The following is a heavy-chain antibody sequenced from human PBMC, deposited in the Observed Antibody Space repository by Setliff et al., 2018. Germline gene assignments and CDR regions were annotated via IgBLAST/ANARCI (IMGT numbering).Heavy chain of an antibody. D-gene: IGHD6-13*01. CDR1: GYSFSAYY. CDR3: ARGGMAAAGRKGVFEY. CDR2: INTGGGSA. Sequence: ASVKVSCKASGYSFSAYYMHWVRQAPGQGPEWMGIINTGGGSASYAEKFEGRVTMTSDTSARKVYMEVNILRSDDTAIYYCARGGMAAAGRKGVFEYWGQGSQVTVSS. V-gene: IGHV1-46*01. J-gene: IGHJ4*02.